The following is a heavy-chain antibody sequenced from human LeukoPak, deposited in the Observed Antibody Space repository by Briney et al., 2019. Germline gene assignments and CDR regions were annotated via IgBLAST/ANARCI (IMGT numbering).Heavy chain of an antibody. CDR2: IYYSGST. CDR1: GGSISSSSYY. J-gene: IGHJ6*02. V-gene: IGHV4-39*01. Sequence: SETLSLTCTVSGGSISSSSYYWGWIRQPPGKGLEWIGSIYYSGSTYYNPSLKSRVTISVDTSKNQFSLKLSSVTAADTAVYYCARRSNSFGVVITYSYGMDVWGQGTTVTVSS. D-gene: IGHD3-3*01. CDR3: ARRSNSFGVVITYSYGMDV.